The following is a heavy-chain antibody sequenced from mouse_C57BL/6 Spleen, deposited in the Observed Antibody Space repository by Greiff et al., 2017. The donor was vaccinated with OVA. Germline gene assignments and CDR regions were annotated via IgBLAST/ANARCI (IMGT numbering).Heavy chain of an antibody. CDR3: ARRDYYGSRRDFDV. CDR1: GYSITSGYY. J-gene: IGHJ1*03. V-gene: IGHV3-6*01. Sequence: EVQLQESGPGLVKPSQSLSLTCSVTGYSITSGYYWNWIRQFPGNKLEWMGYISYDGSNNYNPSLKNRISITRDTSKNQFFLKLNSVTTEDTATYYCARRDYYGSRRDFDVWGTGTTVTVSS. D-gene: IGHD1-1*01. CDR2: ISYDGSN.